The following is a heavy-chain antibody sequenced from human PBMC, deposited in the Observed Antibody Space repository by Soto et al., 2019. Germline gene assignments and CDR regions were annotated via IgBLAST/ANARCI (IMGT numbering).Heavy chain of an antibody. CDR1: GYSFTSYW. Sequence: PGESLKISCKGSGYSFTSYWIGWVRQMPGKGLEWVGIIYPGDSDTRYSPSFQGQVTISADKSISTAYLQWSSLKASDTAMYYCARQRYYYGSGSYYNAFDIWGQGTMGTVSS. CDR2: IYPGDSDT. D-gene: IGHD3-10*01. V-gene: IGHV5-51*01. CDR3: ARQRYYYGSGSYYNAFDI. J-gene: IGHJ3*02.